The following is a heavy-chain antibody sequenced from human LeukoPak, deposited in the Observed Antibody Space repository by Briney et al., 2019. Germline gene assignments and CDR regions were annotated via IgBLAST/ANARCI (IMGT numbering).Heavy chain of an antibody. Sequence: PSETLSLTCAVYGGSFRNYYWSWIRQPPGKGLEWIGEINHSGSTKYNPSLKSRVTISVDRSKNQFSLKLSSVTAADTAVYYCARGAAAGKGWVNWFDPWGQGTLVTVSS. CDR1: GGSFRNYY. CDR3: ARGAAAGKGWVNWFDP. D-gene: IGHD6-13*01. J-gene: IGHJ5*02. CDR2: INHSGST. V-gene: IGHV4-34*01.